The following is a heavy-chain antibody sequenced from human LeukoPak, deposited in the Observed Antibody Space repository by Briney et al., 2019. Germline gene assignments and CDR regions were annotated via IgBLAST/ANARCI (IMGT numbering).Heavy chain of an antibody. J-gene: IGHJ4*02. CDR2: ISGSGGST. CDR1: GFTFSNYA. Sequence: PGGSLRLSCAASGFTFSNYAMHWVRQAPGKGLEWVSAISGSGGSTYYADSVKGRFTISRDNSKNTLYLQMNSLRAEDTAVYYCAKGSTYYYDSSGYYYFDYWGQGTLVTVSS. CDR3: AKGSTYYYDSSGYYYFDY. V-gene: IGHV3-23*01. D-gene: IGHD3-22*01.